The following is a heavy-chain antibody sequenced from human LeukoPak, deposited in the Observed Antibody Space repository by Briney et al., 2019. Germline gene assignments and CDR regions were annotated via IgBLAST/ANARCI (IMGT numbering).Heavy chain of an antibody. CDR3: AKPSAYDQRWLFGY. J-gene: IGHJ4*02. D-gene: IGHD5-12*01. V-gene: IGHV3-23*01. CDR2: ISGSGTGT. CDR1: GFTFSSYA. Sequence: GSLRLSCAASGFTFSSYAMSWVRQAPGKGLEWVSTISGSGTGTFYADSAKGRFTISRDNSKNTLYLQMNSLRAEDTAVYYCAKPSAYDQRWLFGYWGQGTLVTVSS.